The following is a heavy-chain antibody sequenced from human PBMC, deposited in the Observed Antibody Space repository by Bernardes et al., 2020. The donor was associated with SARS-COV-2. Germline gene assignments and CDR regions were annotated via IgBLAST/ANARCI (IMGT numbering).Heavy chain of an antibody. CDR2: FSDGGST. CDR3: ARTYSGYSYGFFDY. J-gene: IGHJ4*02. D-gene: IGHD5-12*01. CDR1: GASITSYY. Sequence: SETLSLTCAVSGASITSYYWSWVRQPPGKGLEWIGYFSDGGSTDYSPSPKSRVTISADTSKNRFSLRLSSVTAADTAVYYCARTYSGYSYGFFDYWGQGILVTVSS. V-gene: IGHV4-59*01.